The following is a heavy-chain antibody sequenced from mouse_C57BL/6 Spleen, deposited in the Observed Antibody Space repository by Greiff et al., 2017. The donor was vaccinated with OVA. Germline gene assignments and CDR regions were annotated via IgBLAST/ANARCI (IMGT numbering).Heavy chain of an antibody. CDR3: ARGGDYYGSSYFDY. V-gene: IGHV1-76*01. CDR2: IYPGSGNT. J-gene: IGHJ2*01. Sequence: QVQLQQSGAELVRPGASVKLSCKASGYTFIDFYINWVKQRPGQGLEWISRIYPGSGNTYYNEKFKGKATLTAEKSFTTAYMQLSILTSEDSAVYFGARGGDYYGSSYFDYWGQGTTLTVSS. D-gene: IGHD1-1*01. CDR1: GYTFIDFY.